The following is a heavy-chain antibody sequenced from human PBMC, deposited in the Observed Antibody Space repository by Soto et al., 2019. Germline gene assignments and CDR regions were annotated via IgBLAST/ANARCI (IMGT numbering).Heavy chain of an antibody. Sequence: EVQLVESGGGLVKPGGSLRLACATSQFAFTTGWMSWVRQAPGKGLEWVGRIKRKTDGGTTDYAAPVKGRFTISRDDSKHTLFLQMNSLKIEYSGVFYCTTDGNFDYWGQGTLVTVAS. CDR3: TTDGNFDY. V-gene: IGHV3-15*01. J-gene: IGHJ4*02. CDR1: QFAFTTGW. CDR2: IKRKTDGGTT.